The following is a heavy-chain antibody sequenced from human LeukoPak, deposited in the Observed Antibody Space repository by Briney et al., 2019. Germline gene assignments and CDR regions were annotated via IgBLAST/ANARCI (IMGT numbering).Heavy chain of an antibody. D-gene: IGHD3-3*02. CDR1: GFTFSSYS. V-gene: IGHV3-21*01. J-gene: IGHJ5*02. CDR3: AKDTLAENWFDP. Sequence: GGSLRLSCAASGFTFSSYSMNWVRQAPGKGLEWVSSISSSSSYIYYADSVKGRFTISRDNAKNSLYLQMNSLRAEDTAVYYCAKDTLAENWFDPWGQGTLVTVSS. CDR2: ISSSSSYI.